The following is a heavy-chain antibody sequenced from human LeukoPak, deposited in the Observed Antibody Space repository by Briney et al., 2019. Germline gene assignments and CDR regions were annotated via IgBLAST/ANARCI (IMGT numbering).Heavy chain of an antibody. Sequence: ASVKVSCKASGYTFTSYDINWVRQATGQGLEWMGWMNPNSGNTGYAQKFQGRVTMTRNTSISTAYMELSSLRSEDTAVYYCARVNRQGKVTIFGVVTSPDYYYGMDVWGQGTTVTVSS. D-gene: IGHD3-3*01. J-gene: IGHJ6*02. CDR3: ARVNRQGKVTIFGVVTSPDYYYGMDV. V-gene: IGHV1-8*01. CDR2: MNPNSGNT. CDR1: GYTFTSYD.